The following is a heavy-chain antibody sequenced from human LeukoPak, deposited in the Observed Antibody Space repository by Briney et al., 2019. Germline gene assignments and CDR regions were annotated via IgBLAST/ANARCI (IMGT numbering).Heavy chain of an antibody. CDR1: GGSISSYY. J-gene: IGHJ5*02. D-gene: IGHD3-16*01. V-gene: IGHV4-59*01. Sequence: SETLSLTCSVSGGSISSYYWSWIRQPPGKGLEWIGYIYCSGSTNYNPSLKSRVTISLDTSKSQFSLKLTSVTAADTAVYYCARAPIPYDRSRTDYRFDPWGQGTLVTVAS. CDR3: ARAPIPYDRSRTDYRFDP. CDR2: IYCSGST.